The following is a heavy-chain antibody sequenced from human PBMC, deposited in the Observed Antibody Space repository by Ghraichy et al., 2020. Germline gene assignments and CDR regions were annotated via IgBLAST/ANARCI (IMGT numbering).Heavy chain of an antibody. Sequence: TLSLTCAISGDSVSSNSAAWNWIRQSPSRGLEWLGRTYYRSKWYNDYAVSVKSRITINPDTSKNQFSLQLNSVTPEDTAVYYCASNLRYFDWLPPDAFDIWGQGTMVTVSS. V-gene: IGHV6-1*01. J-gene: IGHJ3*02. D-gene: IGHD3-9*01. CDR3: ASNLRYFDWLPPDAFDI. CDR1: GDSVSSNSAA. CDR2: TYYRSKWYN.